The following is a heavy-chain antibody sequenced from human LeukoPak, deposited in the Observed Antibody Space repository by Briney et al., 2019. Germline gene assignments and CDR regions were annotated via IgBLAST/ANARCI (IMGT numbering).Heavy chain of an antibody. CDR2: ISHTSEST. CDR3: ARDRGYCTSDDCYRLFHY. V-gene: IGHV3-48*02. J-gene: IGHJ4*02. CDR1: GFTFNSYS. D-gene: IGHD2-8*01. Sequence: PGGSLRLSCAASGFTFNSYSMSWVRQAPGKGLEWVSYISHTSESTDYADSVRGRFSISRDDAKSSLYLQMNSLRDEDTAVYYCARDRGYCTSDDCYRLFHYWGQGTLVIVSS.